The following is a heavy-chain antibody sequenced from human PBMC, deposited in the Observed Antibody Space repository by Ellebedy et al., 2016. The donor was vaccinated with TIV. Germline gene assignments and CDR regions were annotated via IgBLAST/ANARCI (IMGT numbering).Heavy chain of an antibody. CDR2: LTSDGGRT. J-gene: IGHJ4*02. V-gene: IGHV3-64D*06. CDR3: VKDPDGGPYYPDC. D-gene: IGHD3-22*01. CDR1: GFTFSACA. Sequence: GESLKISXSASGFTFSACAMHWVRQAPGKGLEYVSGLTSDGGRTYYADSVKGKFTISRDNSKNSLYLQMSSLRAEDTAVYYCVKDPDGGPYYPDCWGRGTLVTVSS.